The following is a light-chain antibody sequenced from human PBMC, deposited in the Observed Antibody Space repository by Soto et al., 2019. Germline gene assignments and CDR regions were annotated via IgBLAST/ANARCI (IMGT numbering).Light chain of an antibody. CDR1: QSISHW. V-gene: IGKV1-5*01. Sequence: DIQMTQSRSTLSSSIGDIVIITCRASQSISHWLAWYQQKPGKAPKLLISDASILESGVPSRFSGSTSGTEFTLTISSLQPDDFATYYCQQYHTYRTFGQGTKVDIK. J-gene: IGKJ1*01. CDR3: QQYHTYRT. CDR2: DAS.